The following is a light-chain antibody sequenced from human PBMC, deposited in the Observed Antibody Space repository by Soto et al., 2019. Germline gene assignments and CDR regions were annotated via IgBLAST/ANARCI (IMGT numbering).Light chain of an antibody. Sequence: EIVLTQSPATLSLSPGERATLSCRASQSVSSYLAWYQQKPGQAPRLLIYDASNRATGIPARFSGSGSGTDFTLTISSLEPEDFAAYYYQQYGTSPFTFGPGTKVD. CDR3: QQYGTSPFT. CDR2: DAS. V-gene: IGKV3-11*01. CDR1: QSVSSY. J-gene: IGKJ3*01.